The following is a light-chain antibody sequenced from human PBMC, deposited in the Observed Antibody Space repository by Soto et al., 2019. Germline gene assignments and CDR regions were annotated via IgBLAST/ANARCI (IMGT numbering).Light chain of an antibody. J-gene: IGKJ1*01. CDR3: QQYNNWPT. Sequence: EIVMTQSPATLSVSPGERATLSCRASQSVNSNLAWYQQKPGQAPRLLIYGASTRATGVPARFSGSGSGTEFTLTLSSLQSEDFAVYLCQQYNNWPTFGQGTKVEIK. CDR1: QSVNSN. V-gene: IGKV3-15*01. CDR2: GAS.